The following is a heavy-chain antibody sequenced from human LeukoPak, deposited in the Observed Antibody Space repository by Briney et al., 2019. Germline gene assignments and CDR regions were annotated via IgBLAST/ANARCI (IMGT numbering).Heavy chain of an antibody. J-gene: IGHJ4*02. CDR2: IKSKADGGTA. Sequence: PGGSLRSSCAASGFTFSVYSMTWGRQAPGEGREWGGRIKSKADGGTADHAAPVKGRFNISRDDSKNTLYLQMNSLKTEGTAVYFCTRNYYDRTGSLFYWGQGTLATVSS. CDR1: GFTFSVYS. V-gene: IGHV3-15*01. D-gene: IGHD3-22*01. CDR3: TRNYYDRTGSLFY.